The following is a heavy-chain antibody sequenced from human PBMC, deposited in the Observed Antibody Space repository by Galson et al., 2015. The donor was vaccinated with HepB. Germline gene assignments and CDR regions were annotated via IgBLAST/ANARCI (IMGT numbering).Heavy chain of an antibody. CDR3: ARGRGMMDHYDSSGRYYYYGMDV. J-gene: IGHJ6*02. D-gene: IGHD3-22*01. Sequence: SLRLSCAASGFTFSSYAMHWVRQAPGKGLEWVAVISYDGSNKYYADSVKGRFTISRDNSKNTLYLQMNSLRAEDTAVYYCARGRGMMDHYDSSGRYYYYGMDVWGQGTTVTVSS. V-gene: IGHV3-30-3*01. CDR1: GFTFSSYA. CDR2: ISYDGSNK.